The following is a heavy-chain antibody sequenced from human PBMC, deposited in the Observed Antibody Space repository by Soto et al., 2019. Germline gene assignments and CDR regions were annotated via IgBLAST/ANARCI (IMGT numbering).Heavy chain of an antibody. V-gene: IGHV3-30*18. D-gene: IGHD6-19*01. CDR3: AKARGEVAGPFDY. CDR1: GFTFSSYG. J-gene: IGHJ4*02. CDR2: ISYDGNNK. Sequence: QVQLVESGGGVVQPGRSLRLSCAASGFTFSSYGMHWVRQAPGKGLEWVAVISYDGNNKYYADSVKGRFTISRDNSKNTLYLQMNSLRAEDTAFYYCAKARGEVAGPFDYWGQGILVTVSS.